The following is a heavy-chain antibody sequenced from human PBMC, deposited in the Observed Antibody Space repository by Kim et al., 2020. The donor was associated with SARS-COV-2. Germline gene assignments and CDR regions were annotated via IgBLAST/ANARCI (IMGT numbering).Heavy chain of an antibody. CDR2: IYYSGST. CDR1: GGSISSSSYY. CDR3: ARHSNWFDP. Sequence: SETLSLTCTVSGGSISSSSYYWGWIRQPPGKGLEWIGSIYYSGSTYYNPSLKSRVTISVDTSKNQFSLKLSSVTAADTAVYYCARHSNWFDPWGQGTLVTVSS. J-gene: IGHJ5*02. V-gene: IGHV4-39*01.